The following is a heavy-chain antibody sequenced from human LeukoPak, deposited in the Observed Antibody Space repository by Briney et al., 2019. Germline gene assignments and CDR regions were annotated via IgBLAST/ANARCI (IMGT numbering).Heavy chain of an antibody. D-gene: IGHD3-9*01. Sequence: SQTLSLTCTVSGGXISSGGYYWSWIRQHPGKGLEWIGYIYYSGSTYYNPSLKSRVTISVDTSKNQFSLKLSSVTAADTAVYYCARGTPGYADAYDIWGQGTMVTVSS. CDR2: IYYSGST. CDR3: ARGTPGYADAYDI. J-gene: IGHJ3*02. CDR1: GGXISSGGYY. V-gene: IGHV4-31*03.